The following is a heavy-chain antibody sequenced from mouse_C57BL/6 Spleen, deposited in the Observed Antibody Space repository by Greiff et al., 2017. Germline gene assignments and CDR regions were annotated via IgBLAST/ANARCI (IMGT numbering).Heavy chain of an antibody. Sequence: QVQLQQSGAELVKPGASVKISCKASGYAFSSYWMNWVKQRPGKGLEWIGQIYPGDGDTNYNGKFKGKDTLTADKSSSSAYMQLSSLTSEDSAVYFCARKGQTGTWFADWGQGTLVTVSA. CDR2: IYPGDGDT. J-gene: IGHJ3*01. CDR3: ARKGQTGTWFAD. D-gene: IGHD4-1*01. CDR1: GYAFSSYW. V-gene: IGHV1-80*01.